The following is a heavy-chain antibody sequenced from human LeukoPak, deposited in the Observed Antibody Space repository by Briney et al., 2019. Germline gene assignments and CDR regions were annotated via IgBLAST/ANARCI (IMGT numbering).Heavy chain of an antibody. CDR1: GGAFSSYA. Sequence: ASVTVSCKASGGAFSSYAISWVRQAPGQGLEWMGGIIPIFGTANYAQKFQGRVTITADESTSTAYMELSSLRSEDTAVYYCAREEVGRFDYWGQGTLVTVSS. D-gene: IGHD2-2*01. CDR2: IIPIFGTA. V-gene: IGHV1-69*01. J-gene: IGHJ4*02. CDR3: AREEVGRFDY.